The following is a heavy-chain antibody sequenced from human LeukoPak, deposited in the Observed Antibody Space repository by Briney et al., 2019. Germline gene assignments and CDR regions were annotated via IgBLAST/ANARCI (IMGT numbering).Heavy chain of an antibody. D-gene: IGHD1-26*01. V-gene: IGHV3-23*01. CDR3: AKRGAEVGATVAPGDY. Sequence: GGSLRLSCAASGFTFSSYAMSWVRPAPGKGLEWVSAISGSGGTTYYADSVKGRFTISSDNSKNTLYLQMNSLRAEDTAIYYCAKRGAEVGATVAPGDYWGQGTLVTVSS. CDR1: GFTFSSYA. J-gene: IGHJ4*02. CDR2: ISGSGGTT.